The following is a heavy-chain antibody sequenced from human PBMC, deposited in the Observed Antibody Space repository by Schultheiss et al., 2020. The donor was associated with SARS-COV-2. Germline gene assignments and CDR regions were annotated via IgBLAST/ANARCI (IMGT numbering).Heavy chain of an antibody. Sequence: GGSLRLSCAASGFTFSSYAMSWVRQAPGKGLEWVSAIGGSGGSTYYADSVKGRFTISRDNSKNTLYLQMNSLRAEDTAVYYCAKATPSYDSSGTRYFDYWGQGTLVTVSS. V-gene: IGHV3-23*01. CDR1: GFTFSSYA. D-gene: IGHD3-22*01. J-gene: IGHJ4*02. CDR3: AKATPSYDSSGTRYFDY. CDR2: IGGSGGST.